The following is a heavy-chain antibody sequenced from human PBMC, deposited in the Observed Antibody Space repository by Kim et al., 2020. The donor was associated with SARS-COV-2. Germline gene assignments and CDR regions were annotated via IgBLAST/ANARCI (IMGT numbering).Heavy chain of an antibody. Sequence: ASVKVSCKASGYTFTSYYMHWVRQAPGQGLEWMGIINPSGGSPSYAQKFQGRVTMTRDTSTSTVYMELSSLRSEDTAVYYCARDLTTVVTPSYYYYGMDVWGQGTTVTVSS. CDR1: GYTFTSYY. CDR3: ARDLTTVVTPSYYYYGMDV. D-gene: IGHD4-17*01. CDR2: INPSGGSP. V-gene: IGHV1-46*01. J-gene: IGHJ6*02.